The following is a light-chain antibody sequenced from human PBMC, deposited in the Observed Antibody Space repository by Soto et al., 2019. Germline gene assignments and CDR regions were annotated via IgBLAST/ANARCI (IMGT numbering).Light chain of an antibody. Sequence: DIQLTQSPSFLSASVGDRVTIAGRASRGISSYLAWYQQKPGKAPKLLIYAASTLHTGVPSRFSGSGSGTEFTLTISSLQPEDFATYYCQQLNSYLITFGQGTRLEI. J-gene: IGKJ5*01. CDR2: AAS. CDR1: RGISSY. V-gene: IGKV1-9*01. CDR3: QQLNSYLIT.